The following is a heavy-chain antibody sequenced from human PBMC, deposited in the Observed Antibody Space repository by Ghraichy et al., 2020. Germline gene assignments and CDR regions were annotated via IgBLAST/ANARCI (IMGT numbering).Heavy chain of an antibody. Sequence: SETLSLTCAVYGGSFSGYYWSWIRQPPGKGLEWIGEINHSGSTNYNPSLKSRVTISVDTSKNQFSLKLSSVTAADTAVYYCARGPTVTPEERWFDPWGQGTLVTVSS. J-gene: IGHJ5*02. CDR2: INHSGST. CDR1: GGSFSGYY. D-gene: IGHD4-17*01. CDR3: ARGPTVTPEERWFDP. V-gene: IGHV4-34*01.